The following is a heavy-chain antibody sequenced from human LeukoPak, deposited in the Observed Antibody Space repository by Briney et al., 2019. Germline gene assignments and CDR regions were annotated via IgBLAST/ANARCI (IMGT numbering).Heavy chain of an antibody. CDR1: GFTFSSYA. CDR2: ISYDGSNK. D-gene: IGHD3-3*01. V-gene: IGHV3-30-3*01. CDR3: ARSHAPWSGYYYYYGMDV. Sequence: PGGSLRLSCAASGFTFSSYAMHWVRQAPGKGLEWVAVISYDGSNKYYADSVKGRFTISRGNSKNTLYLQMNSLRAEDTAVYYCARSHAPWSGYYYYYGMDVWGQGTTVTVSS. J-gene: IGHJ6*02.